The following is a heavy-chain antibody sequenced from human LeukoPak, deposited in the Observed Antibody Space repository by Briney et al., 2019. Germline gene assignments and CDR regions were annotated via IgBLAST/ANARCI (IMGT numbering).Heavy chain of an antibody. Sequence: GGSMRLSCAASGFTFSSYGMHWVRQAPGKGREGVAVIWYDGSNKYYADSVKGRFTISRDNSKNTLYLQMNNLRAEDTAVYYCARGGDIVVVPAAILDYWGQGTLVTVSS. CDR1: GFTFSSYG. V-gene: IGHV3-33*01. CDR2: IWYDGSNK. D-gene: IGHD2-2*01. J-gene: IGHJ4*02. CDR3: ARGGDIVVVPAAILDY.